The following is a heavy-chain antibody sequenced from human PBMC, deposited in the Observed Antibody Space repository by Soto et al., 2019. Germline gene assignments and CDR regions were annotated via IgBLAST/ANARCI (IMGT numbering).Heavy chain of an antibody. D-gene: IGHD3-22*01. CDR1: GYTFTSYD. J-gene: IGHJ5*02. V-gene: IGHV1-8*01. Sequence: ASVKVSCKASGYTFTSYDINWVRQATGQGLEWMGWMNPNSGNTGYAQKFQGRVTMTRNTSISTAYMELSSLRSEDTAVYYCAREKSGYERITMIVVTRGLNNWFDPWG. CDR3: AREKSGYERITMIVVTRGLNNWFDP. CDR2: MNPNSGNT.